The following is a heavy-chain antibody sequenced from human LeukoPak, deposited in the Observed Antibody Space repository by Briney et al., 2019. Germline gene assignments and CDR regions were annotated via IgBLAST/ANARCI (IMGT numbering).Heavy chain of an antibody. V-gene: IGHV1-18*01. Sequence: ASVKVSCKASGYTFTSYGISWVRQAPGQGFEWMGWISAYNGNTNYAQKLQGRVTMTTDTSTSTAYMELRSLRSDDTAAYYCARDRAGIAAAGSFDYWGQGTLVTVSS. J-gene: IGHJ4*02. CDR1: GYTFTSYG. CDR3: ARDRAGIAAAGSFDY. D-gene: IGHD6-13*01. CDR2: ISAYNGNT.